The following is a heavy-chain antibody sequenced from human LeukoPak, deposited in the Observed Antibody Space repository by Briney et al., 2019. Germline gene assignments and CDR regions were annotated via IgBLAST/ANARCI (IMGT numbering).Heavy chain of an antibody. CDR3: AGGITMIVAYFDY. CDR2: INHSGST. J-gene: IGHJ4*02. Sequence: SETLSLTCAVYGGSFSGYYWSWIRQPPGKGLEWIGEINHSGSTNYNPSLKSRVTMSVDTSKNQFSLKLSSVTAADTAVYYCAGGITMIVAYFDYWGQGTLVTVSS. CDR1: GGSFSGYY. V-gene: IGHV4-34*01. D-gene: IGHD3-22*01.